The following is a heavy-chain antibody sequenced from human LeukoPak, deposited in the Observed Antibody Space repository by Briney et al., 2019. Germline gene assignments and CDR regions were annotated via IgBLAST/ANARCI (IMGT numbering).Heavy chain of an antibody. D-gene: IGHD2-2*01. CDR2: IYYSGST. CDR1: GGSISISTYY. V-gene: IGHV4-39*01. Sequence: SETLSLTCTVSGGSISISTYYWGWIRQPPGKGLEWIGSIYYSGSTYYNPSLKSRVTISVDTSKNQFSLKLSSVTAADTAVYYCARHSSRSALPHYFDYWGQGTLVTVSS. CDR3: ARHSSRSALPHYFDY. J-gene: IGHJ4*02.